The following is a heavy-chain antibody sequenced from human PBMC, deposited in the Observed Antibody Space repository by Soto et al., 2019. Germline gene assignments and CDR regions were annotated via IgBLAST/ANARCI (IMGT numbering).Heavy chain of an antibody. J-gene: IGHJ4*02. CDR2: IHRDGIV. CDR1: GFDFGNFE. D-gene: IGHD3-16*01. V-gene: IGHV3-48*03. Sequence: GGSLRLSCVASGFDFGNFEMSWVRQAPGRGPEWLSYIHRDGIVYYADSVKGRFTISRDNSKNSLYLQMHSLRDEDTGGYFCVGGGLRYFDYWGQGALVTVSS. CDR3: VGGGLRYFDY.